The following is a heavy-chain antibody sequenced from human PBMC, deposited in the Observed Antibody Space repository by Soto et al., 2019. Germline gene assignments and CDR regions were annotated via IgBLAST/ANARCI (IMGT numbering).Heavy chain of an antibody. CDR2: ISYDGSNK. CDR1: GFTFSSYA. V-gene: IGHV3-30-3*01. Sequence: GGSLRLSCAASGFTFSSYAMHWVRQAPGKGLEWVAVISYDGSNKYYADSVKGRFTISRDNSKNTLYLQMNSLRAEDTAVYYCARDRMLFNYYYGMDVWGQGTTVTVSS. D-gene: IGHD2-21*01. CDR3: ARDRMLFNYYYGMDV. J-gene: IGHJ6*02.